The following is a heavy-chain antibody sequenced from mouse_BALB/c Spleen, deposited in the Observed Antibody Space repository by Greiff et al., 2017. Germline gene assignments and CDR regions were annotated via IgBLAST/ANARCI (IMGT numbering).Heavy chain of an antibody. Sequence: VQLQQSGAELVKPGASVKLSCTASGFNIKDTYMHWVKQRPEQGLEWIGRIDPANGNTKYDPKFQGKATITADTSSNTAYLQLSSLTSEDTAVYYCARDYYDYEGFDYWGQGTTLTVSS. J-gene: IGHJ2*01. V-gene: IGHV14-3*02. CDR1: GFNIKDTY. D-gene: IGHD2-4*01. CDR3: ARDYYDYEGFDY. CDR2: IDPANGNT.